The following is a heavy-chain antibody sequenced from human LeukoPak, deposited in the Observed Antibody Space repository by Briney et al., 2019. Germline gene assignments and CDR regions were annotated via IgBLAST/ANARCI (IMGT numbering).Heavy chain of an antibody. J-gene: IGHJ5*02. Sequence: PSETLSLTCTVSGGSISSGGYYWSWIRQHPGKGLEWIGYIYYSGSTYYNPSLKSRVTISVDTSKNQFSLNLSSVTAADTAVYYCARGTTGYNWFDPWGQGTLVTVSS. CDR3: ARGTTGYNWFDP. D-gene: IGHD4-11*01. CDR1: GGSISSGGYY. V-gene: IGHV4-31*03. CDR2: IYYSGST.